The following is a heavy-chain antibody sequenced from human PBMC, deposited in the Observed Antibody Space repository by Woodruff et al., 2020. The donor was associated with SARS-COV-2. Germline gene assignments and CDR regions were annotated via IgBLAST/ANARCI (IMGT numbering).Heavy chain of an antibody. Sequence: YADSVKGRFTISRDNAKNSLYLQMNSLRAEDTAVYYCAREAMGYNWNYMLQPYQFDYWGQGTLVTVSS. J-gene: IGHJ4*02. V-gene: IGHV3-11*06. D-gene: IGHD1-7*01. CDR3: AREAMGYNWNYMLQPYQFDY.